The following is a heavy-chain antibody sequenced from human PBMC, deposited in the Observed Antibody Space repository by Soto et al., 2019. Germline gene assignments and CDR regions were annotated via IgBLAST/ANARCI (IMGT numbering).Heavy chain of an antibody. CDR2: IWHDGSNK. CDR1: GFTFSSYG. D-gene: IGHD2-15*01. J-gene: IGHJ4*02. CDR3: ARDCSGGVCLDY. V-gene: IGHV3-33*08. Sequence: QVQLVESGGGVVQPGRSLRLSCAASGFTFSSYGMHWVRQAPGKGLEWVAVIWHDGSNKQYADSVKGRFTISRDNFKYTVDLQMDSLRAEDTALYYCARDCSGGVCLDYWGQGILVTVSS.